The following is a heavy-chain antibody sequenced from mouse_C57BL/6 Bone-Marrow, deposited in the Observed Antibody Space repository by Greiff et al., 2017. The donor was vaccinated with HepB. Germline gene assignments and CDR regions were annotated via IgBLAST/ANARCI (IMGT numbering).Heavy chain of an antibody. CDR2: IRNKANNHAT. CDR1: GFTFSDAW. CDR3: TRHLLHYAMDY. V-gene: IGHV6-6*01. Sequence: EVMLVESGGGLVQPGGSMKLSCAASGFTFSDAWMDWVRQSPEKGLEWVAEIRNKANNHATYYAESVKGRFTISRDDSKSSVYLQMNSLRAEDTGIYYCTRHLLHYAMDYWGQGTSVTVSS. D-gene: IGHD2-1*01. J-gene: IGHJ4*01.